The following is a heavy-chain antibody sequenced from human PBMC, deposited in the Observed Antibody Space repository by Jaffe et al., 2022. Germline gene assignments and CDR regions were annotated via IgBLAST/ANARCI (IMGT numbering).Heavy chain of an antibody. CDR1: GGSISSSSYY. CDR2: IYYSGST. V-gene: IGHV4-39*01. Sequence: QLQLQESGPGLVKPSETLSLTCAVSGGSISSSSYYWGWIRQPPGKGLEWIGSIYYSGSTYYNPSLKSRVTISVDTSKNQFSLKLSSVTAADTAVYYCARGRKDVRGFSLDYWGQGTLVTVSS. CDR3: ARGRKDVRGFSLDY. D-gene: IGHD3-10*01. J-gene: IGHJ4*02.